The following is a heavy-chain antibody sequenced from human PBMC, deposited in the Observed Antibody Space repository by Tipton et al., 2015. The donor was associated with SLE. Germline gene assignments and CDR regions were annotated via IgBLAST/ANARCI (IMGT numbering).Heavy chain of an antibody. CDR1: GGSISRGSYY. D-gene: IGHD3-10*01. V-gene: IGHV4-61*02. J-gene: IGHJ2*01. CDR2: IYTSGST. CDR3: ARDRRGWYFDL. Sequence: TLSLTCTVSGGSISRGSYYWSWIRQPAGKGLEWIGRIYTSGSTNYNPSLKGRVTISVDTSKNQFSLKLSSVTAADTAVYYCARDRRGWYFDLWGRGTLVTVSS.